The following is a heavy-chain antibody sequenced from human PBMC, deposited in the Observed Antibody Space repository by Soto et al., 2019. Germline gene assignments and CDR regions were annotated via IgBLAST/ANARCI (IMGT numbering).Heavy chain of an antibody. CDR1: GGSFSGYY. Sequence: QVQQQQWGAGLLKPSETLSLTCAVYGGSFSGYYWTWIRQPPGTGLEWIGEINHSGSTNYNPSLKSRVTISVDTSKKQFSLKLTSVTAADTAVYYCARDKITGLFDYWGQGTLITVSS. D-gene: IGHD2-8*02. CDR3: ARDKITGLFDY. CDR2: INHSGST. V-gene: IGHV4-34*01. J-gene: IGHJ4*02.